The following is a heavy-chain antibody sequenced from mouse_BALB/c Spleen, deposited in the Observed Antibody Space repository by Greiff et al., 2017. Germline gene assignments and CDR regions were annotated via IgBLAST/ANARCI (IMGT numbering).Heavy chain of an antibody. D-gene: IGHD1-1*01. V-gene: IGHV14-4*02. J-gene: IGHJ2*01. CDR2: IDPENGDT. Sequence: VQLQQSGAELVRSGASVKLSCTASGFNIKDYYMHWVKQRPEQGLEWIGWIDPENGDTEYAPKFQGKATMTADTSSNTAYLQLSSLTSEDTAVYYCNPNYYGSSYDYFDYWGQGTTLTVSS. CDR1: GFNIKDYY. CDR3: NPNYYGSSYDYFDY.